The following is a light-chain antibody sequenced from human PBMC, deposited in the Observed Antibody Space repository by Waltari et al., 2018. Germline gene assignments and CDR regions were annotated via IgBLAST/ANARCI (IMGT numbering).Light chain of an antibody. CDR2: GAS. V-gene: IGKV1-12*01. CDR1: QGISTW. CDR3: QQTDSFPLT. Sequence: DIQMTQSPSSASASVVDSVTISCRASQGISTWLAWYQQKPGKAPNLLIHGASSLQSGVPSRFSGSGSVTEFTLTINGLQPEDFATYYCQQTDSFPLTFGGGTKVEMK. J-gene: IGKJ4*01.